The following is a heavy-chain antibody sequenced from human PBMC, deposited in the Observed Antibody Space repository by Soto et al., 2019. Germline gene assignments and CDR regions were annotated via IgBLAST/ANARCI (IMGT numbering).Heavy chain of an antibody. CDR1: GGSISSGGYY. Sequence: SETLSLTCTVSGGSISSGGYYWSWIRQHPGKGLEWIGYIYYSGSTYYNPSLKSRVTISVDTSKNQFSLKLSSVTAADTAVYYCARDREIAAAGYNWFDPWGQGTLVTVS. CDR2: IYYSGST. J-gene: IGHJ5*02. D-gene: IGHD6-13*01. V-gene: IGHV4-31*03. CDR3: ARDREIAAAGYNWFDP.